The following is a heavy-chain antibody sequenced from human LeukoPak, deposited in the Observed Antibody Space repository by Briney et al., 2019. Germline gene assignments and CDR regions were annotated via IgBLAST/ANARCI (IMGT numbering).Heavy chain of an antibody. J-gene: IGHJ4*02. Sequence: GGSLRLFCVASEFAFSTCWMDWVREAPGKGLEWVGNISQDGSVKHYVDSVRGRFTISRDNARNSVYLQMSALRVEDTAVYYCTRDFVFWGQGSLVTASS. D-gene: IGHD3-3*01. V-gene: IGHV3-7*01. CDR3: TRDFVF. CDR1: EFAFSTCW. CDR2: ISQDGSVK.